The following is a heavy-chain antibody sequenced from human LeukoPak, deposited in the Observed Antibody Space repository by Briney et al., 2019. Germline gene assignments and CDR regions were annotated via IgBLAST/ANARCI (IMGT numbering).Heavy chain of an antibody. V-gene: IGHV1-69*05. CDR1: GGTFSSYA. CDR3: ARRGYSYGLGPFDP. Sequence: VASVKVSCKASGGTFSSYAISWVRQAPGQGLEWMGGIIPIFGTANYAQKFQGRVKITTDESTSTAYMELSSLRSEDTAVYYCARRGYSYGLGPFDPWGQGTLVTVSS. CDR2: IIPIFGTA. J-gene: IGHJ5*02. D-gene: IGHD5-18*01.